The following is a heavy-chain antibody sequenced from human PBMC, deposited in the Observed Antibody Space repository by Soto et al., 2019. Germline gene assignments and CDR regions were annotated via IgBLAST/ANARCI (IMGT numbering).Heavy chain of an antibody. J-gene: IGHJ4*02. D-gene: IGHD3-22*01. CDR1: GFTFDDYA. Sequence: EVQLVESGGGLVQPGRSLRLSCAASGFTFDDYAMHWVRQAPGQGLEWVSGVSWNSGSIGYAYSVKGRFTISRDNAKNSQYLQMNSLGAEDTALYYCAKTASSSYHHYMGGYYYFDYWGEGTLVTVSS. V-gene: IGHV3-9*01. CDR2: VSWNSGSI. CDR3: AKTASSSYHHYMGGYYYFDY.